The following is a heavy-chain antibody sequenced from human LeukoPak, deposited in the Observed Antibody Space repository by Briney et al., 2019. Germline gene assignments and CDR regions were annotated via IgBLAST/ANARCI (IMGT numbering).Heavy chain of an antibody. CDR1: GYTLTELS. CDR3: ATGPPSQYCSSTSCYYNYFDY. Sequence: ASVKVSCKVSGYTLTELSMRWVRQAPGKGLEWMGGFDPEDGETIYAQKFQGRVTMTEDISTDTAYMELSSLRSEDTAVYYCATGPPSQYCSSTSCYYNYFDYWGQGTLVTVSS. V-gene: IGHV1-24*01. D-gene: IGHD2-2*01. J-gene: IGHJ4*02. CDR2: FDPEDGET.